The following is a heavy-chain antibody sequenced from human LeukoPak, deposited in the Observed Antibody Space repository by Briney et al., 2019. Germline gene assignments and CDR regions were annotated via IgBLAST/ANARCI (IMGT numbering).Heavy chain of an antibody. D-gene: IGHD3-22*01. CDR1: GYTFTSYA. Sequence: ASVKVSCKASGYTFTSYAISWVRQAPGQGLEWMGGIIPIFGTANYAQKFQGRVTITADESTSTAYMELSSLRSEDTAVYYCAVDSSGYDKVLYYYYMDVWGKGTTVTVSS. J-gene: IGHJ6*03. CDR3: AVDSSGYDKVLYYYYMDV. CDR2: IIPIFGTA. V-gene: IGHV1-69*13.